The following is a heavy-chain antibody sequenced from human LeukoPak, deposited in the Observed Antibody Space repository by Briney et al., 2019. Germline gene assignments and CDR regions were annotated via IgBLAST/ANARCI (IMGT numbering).Heavy chain of an antibody. V-gene: IGHV3-13*04. D-gene: IGHD6-19*01. CDR2: IGTAGDT. Sequence: GGSLRLSCAASGFTFSSYDMHWVRQATGKGLEWVSAIGTAGDTYYPGSVRGRFTISRENAKSSLYLQMNSLRAGDTAVYYCARAPRGSSGWYSYYYYGMTSGAKGPRSPSP. J-gene: IGHJ6*02. CDR1: GFTFSSYD. CDR3: ARAPRGSSGWYSYYYYGMTS.